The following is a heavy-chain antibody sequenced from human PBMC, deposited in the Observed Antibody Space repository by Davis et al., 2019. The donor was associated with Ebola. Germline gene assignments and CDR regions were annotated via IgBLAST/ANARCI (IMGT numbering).Heavy chain of an antibody. CDR2: INPNSGGT. CDR1: GYTFTSYA. V-gene: IGHV1-2*04. J-gene: IGHJ4*02. D-gene: IGHD5-18*01. Sequence: ASVKVSCKASGYTFTSYAMHWVRQAPGQRLEWMGWINPNSGGTNYAQKFQGWVTMTRDTSISTAYMELRSLRSDDTAVYYCARSGRGYSYGRIDYWGQGTLVTVSS. CDR3: ARSGRGYSYGRIDY.